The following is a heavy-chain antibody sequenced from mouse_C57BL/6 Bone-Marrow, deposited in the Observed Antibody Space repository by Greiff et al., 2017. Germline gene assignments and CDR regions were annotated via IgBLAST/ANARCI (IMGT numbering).Heavy chain of an antibody. CDR2: FYPGSGSI. Sequence: VKLQESGAELVKPGASVKLSCKASGYTFTEYTIHWVKQRSGQGLEWIGWFYPGSGSIKYNEKFKDKATLTADKSSSTVYMELSRLTSEDSAVYCCARHEEGLGTGTSWYFDVWGTGTTVTVSS. CDR1: GYTFTEYT. D-gene: IGHD4-1*01. CDR3: ARHEEGLGTGTSWYFDV. J-gene: IGHJ1*03. V-gene: IGHV1-62-2*01.